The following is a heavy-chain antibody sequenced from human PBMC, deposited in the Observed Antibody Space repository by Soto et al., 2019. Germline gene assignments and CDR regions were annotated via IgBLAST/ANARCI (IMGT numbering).Heavy chain of an antibody. CDR1: GGSFGNSA. CDR3: ATGVIWIGYFTVDS. D-gene: IGHD3-3*01. Sequence: SVKVSCKASGGSFGNSAINWVRQTPGQGLEWLGGFIPVYRTLNYAQKFQGRVTITADESTGTAYMTLSSLASNDTAVYYCATGVIWIGYFTVDSWGEGPRVTVSS. V-gene: IGHV1-69*13. J-gene: IGHJ4*02. CDR2: FIPVYRTL.